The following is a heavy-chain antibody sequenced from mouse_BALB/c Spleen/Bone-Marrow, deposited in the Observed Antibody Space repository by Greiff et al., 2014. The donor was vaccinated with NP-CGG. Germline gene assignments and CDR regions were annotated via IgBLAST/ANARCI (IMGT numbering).Heavy chain of an antibody. D-gene: IGHD2-2*01. CDR2: IWSDGTT. J-gene: IGHJ4*01. V-gene: IGHV2-6-2*01. Sequence: VMLVESGPDLVAPSQSLSVTCTVSGFSLTLYGVHWVRQSPGKGLEWLVVIWSDGTTTYNSALKSRLSISKDNSKSQVFLKLNSLQTDDTAMYYCARHERGYPYAMDYWGQGTSVTASS. CDR3: ARHERGYPYAMDY. CDR1: GFSLTLYG.